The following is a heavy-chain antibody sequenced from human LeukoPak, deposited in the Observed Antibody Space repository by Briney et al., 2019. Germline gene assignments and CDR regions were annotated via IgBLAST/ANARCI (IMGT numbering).Heavy chain of an antibody. CDR3: AKACAAPYYDFWSGYYTGDNWFDP. CDR1: GFTFSSYG. D-gene: IGHD3-3*01. Sequence: GGSLRLSCAASGFTFSSYGMHWVRQAPGKGLEWVAVISYDGSNKYYADSVKGRFTISRDNSKNTLYLQMNSLRAEDTAVYYCAKACAAPYYDFWSGYYTGDNWFDPWGQGTLVTVSS. CDR2: ISYDGSNK. V-gene: IGHV3-30*18. J-gene: IGHJ5*02.